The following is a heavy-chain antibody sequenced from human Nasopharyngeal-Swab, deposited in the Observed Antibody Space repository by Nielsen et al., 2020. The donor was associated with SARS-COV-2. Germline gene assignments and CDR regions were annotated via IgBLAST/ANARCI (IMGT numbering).Heavy chain of an antibody. CDR3: ARDQGILTGYPWWFDP. V-gene: IGHV4-59*01. J-gene: IGHJ5*02. D-gene: IGHD3-9*01. CDR2: IYYSGST. Sequence: SETLSLTCTVSGGSISSYYWSWIRQPPGKGLEWIGYIYYSGSTNYNPSLKSRVTISVDTSKNQFSLELSSVTAADTAVYYCARDQGILTGYPWWFDPWGQGTLVTVSS. CDR1: GGSISSYY.